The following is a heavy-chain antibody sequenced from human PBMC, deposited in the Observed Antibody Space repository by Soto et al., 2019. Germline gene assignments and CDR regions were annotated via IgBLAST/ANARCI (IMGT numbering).Heavy chain of an antibody. Sequence: ASVKVSCKASGGTLSSFINYPINWVRQAPGQGLEWMGGIVPNVGTVNYAQKFQGRVTITADKSTGTAYMELSSLRSEDTALYYCARRDTSGFLRYFDNWGQGTLVTVSS. J-gene: IGHJ4*02. V-gene: IGHV1-69*06. CDR1: GGTLSSFINYP. CDR2: IVPNVGTV. CDR3: ARRDTSGFLRYFDN. D-gene: IGHD3-3*01.